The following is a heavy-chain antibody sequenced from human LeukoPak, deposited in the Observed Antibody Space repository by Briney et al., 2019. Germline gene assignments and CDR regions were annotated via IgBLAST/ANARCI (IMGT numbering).Heavy chain of an antibody. V-gene: IGHV3-49*04. Sequence: GGSLRLSCAASGFIFDDYAMHWVRQAPGKGLEWVGFIASETYGGTAEYAASVKGRFTISRDDSKSIACLQMNSLKTEDTAVYYCTRDQTPYYWGQGTLVTVSS. CDR3: TRDQTPYY. J-gene: IGHJ4*02. CDR2: IASETYGGTA. CDR1: GFIFDDYA.